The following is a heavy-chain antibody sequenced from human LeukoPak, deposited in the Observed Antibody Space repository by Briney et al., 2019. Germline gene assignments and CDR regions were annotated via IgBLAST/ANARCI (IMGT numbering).Heavy chain of an antibody. CDR2: ISVSGGNT. CDR1: GFTFSVNG. V-gene: IGHV3-23*01. J-gene: IGHJ4*02. CDR3: TKWSSTVTSKTYYFDY. Sequence: GGSLRLSCAASGFTFSVNGMSWVCQAPGKGLEWVSAISVSGGNTYYADSVRGRFTFSRDNSKNTLYLKMNRLRADDPAVYYVTKWSSTVTSKTYYFDYWGQGTLVTVSS. D-gene: IGHD4-17*01.